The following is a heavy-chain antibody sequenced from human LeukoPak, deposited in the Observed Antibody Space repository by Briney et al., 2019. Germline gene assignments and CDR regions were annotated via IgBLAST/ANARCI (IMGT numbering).Heavy chain of an antibody. CDR2: ISSSGSTI. CDR3: ARYSSGYWSGEFDH. J-gene: IGHJ4*02. CDR1: GFTFSSYE. Sequence: TGGSLRLSCAASGFTFSSYEMNWVRQAPGKGLEWVSYISSSGSTIYYADSVKGRFTISRDNAKNSLYLQMNSLRAEDTAVYYCARYSSGYWSGEFDHWGQGTLVTVSS. D-gene: IGHD3-22*01. V-gene: IGHV3-48*03.